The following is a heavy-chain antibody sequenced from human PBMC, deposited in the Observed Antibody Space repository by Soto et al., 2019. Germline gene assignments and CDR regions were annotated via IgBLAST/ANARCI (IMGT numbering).Heavy chain of an antibody. D-gene: IGHD3-3*01. CDR3: ARDRRAFWSGYYTGFDY. Sequence: QVQLVQPGAEVKKPGASVKVSCKASGYTFTSYGISWVRQAPGQGLEWMGWISAYNGNTNYAQKLQGRVTMTTDTSTSTAYMELRSLRSDDTAVYYCARDRRAFWSGYYTGFDYWGQGTLVTVSS. J-gene: IGHJ4*02. CDR1: GYTFTSYG. CDR2: ISAYNGNT. V-gene: IGHV1-18*01.